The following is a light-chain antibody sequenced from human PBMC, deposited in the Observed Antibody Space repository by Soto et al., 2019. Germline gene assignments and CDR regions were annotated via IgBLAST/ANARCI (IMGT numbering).Light chain of an antibody. CDR1: SSNIGSNY. V-gene: IGLV1-47*01. Sequence: VLTKPPSASGAPVHGVSISCSGSSSNIGSNYVYWYQHLTGTAPKLLIYRNNQRPSGVPDRFSGSKSGTSASLAISGLRSEDEADYYCATWDDSLSNYVFGTGTRSPS. CDR3: ATWDDSLSNYV. J-gene: IGLJ1*01. CDR2: RNN.